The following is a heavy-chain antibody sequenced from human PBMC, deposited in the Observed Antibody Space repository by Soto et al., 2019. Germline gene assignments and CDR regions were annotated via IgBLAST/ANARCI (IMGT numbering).Heavy chain of an antibody. CDR2: VFSSGTT. CDR3: ARVPSPFDYYYAMDV. Sequence: VQLRESGPGLVKPSQTLSLTCTVSGDSISSGNKYWSWIRQPPGTGLEGIGYVFSSGTTYYNPSLKGRVSISLDASENQFSLKFASVTDADSAVYYCARVPSPFDYYYAMDVWGQGTTVTVSS. J-gene: IGHJ6*02. V-gene: IGHV4-30-4*01. D-gene: IGHD3-16*01. CDR1: GDSISSGNKY.